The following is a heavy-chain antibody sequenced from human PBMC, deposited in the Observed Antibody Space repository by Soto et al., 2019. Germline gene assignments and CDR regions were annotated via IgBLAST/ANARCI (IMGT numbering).Heavy chain of an antibody. D-gene: IGHD4-17*01. V-gene: IGHV4-59*08. Sequence: PSETLSLTCTLSGASLSPYYWSWIRQPPGKGLEWIGYIYYSGNTKYNPSLESRTTILVDTSKNEFSLKMTSVTAADTASYFCARTNFYGNNGYFSKWGRGTLVTVSS. J-gene: IGHJ4*02. CDR1: GASLSPYY. CDR3: ARTNFYGNNGYFSK. CDR2: IYYSGNT.